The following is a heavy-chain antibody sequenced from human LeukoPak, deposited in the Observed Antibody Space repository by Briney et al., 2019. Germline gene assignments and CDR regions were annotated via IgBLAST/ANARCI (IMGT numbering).Heavy chain of an antibody. Sequence: ASVKVSCKASGYTFTGYYMHWVRQAPGQGLEWMGWINPNSGATKYAQNFQGRVTMTRDTSISTAYMELSRLRSDDTAVYYCARITDLTIFGVVLMSGFFDYWGQGTLVTVAS. J-gene: IGHJ4*02. V-gene: IGHV1-2*02. CDR1: GYTFTGYY. D-gene: IGHD3-3*01. CDR2: INPNSGAT. CDR3: ARITDLTIFGVVLMSGFFDY.